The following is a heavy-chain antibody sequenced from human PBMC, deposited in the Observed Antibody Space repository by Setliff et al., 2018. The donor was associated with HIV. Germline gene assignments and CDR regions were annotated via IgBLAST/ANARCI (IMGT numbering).Heavy chain of an antibody. Sequence: PGGSLRLSCAASGFTFSTYPMSWVRQAPGKGLEWVSGISGSGGSTYYADSVKGRFTISRDNSKNTLYLQMNSLRAEDTAIYYCAKGFRPVDTALVSGPTYWGQGIRVTVSS. CDR1: GFTFSTYP. J-gene: IGHJ4*02. CDR3: AKGFRPVDTALVSGPTY. CDR2: ISGSGGST. D-gene: IGHD5-18*01. V-gene: IGHV3-23*01.